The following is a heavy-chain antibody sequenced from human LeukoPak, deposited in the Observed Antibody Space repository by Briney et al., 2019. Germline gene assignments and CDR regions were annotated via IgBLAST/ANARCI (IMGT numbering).Heavy chain of an antibody. CDR2: ICANDGNT. V-gene: IGHV3-23*01. Sequence: GGSLRLSCAASGLTFRNYAMSWVRQAPGKGLEWVSVICANDGNTYYADAVKGRFTISRDNSKDTLYLQMNSLRAEDTAVYYCAKDAEDVYYCYGMDVWGQGTTVTVSS. CDR1: GLTFRNYA. J-gene: IGHJ6*02. CDR3: AKDAEDVYYCYGMDV. D-gene: IGHD5-24*01.